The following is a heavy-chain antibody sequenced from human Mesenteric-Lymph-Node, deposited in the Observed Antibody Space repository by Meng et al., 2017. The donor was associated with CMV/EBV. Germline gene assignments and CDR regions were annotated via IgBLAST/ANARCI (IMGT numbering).Heavy chain of an antibody. D-gene: IGHD2-2*01. Sequence: SQTLSLTCAVYGGSFSGYYWSWIRQPPGKGLEWIGEINHSGSTNYNPSLKSRVTISVDTSKNQFSLKLSSVTAADTAVYYCARETLTCSTSCPWGYWGQGTLVTVSS. CDR2: INHSGST. J-gene: IGHJ4*02. V-gene: IGHV4-34*01. CDR3: ARETLTCSTSCPWGY. CDR1: GGSFSGYY.